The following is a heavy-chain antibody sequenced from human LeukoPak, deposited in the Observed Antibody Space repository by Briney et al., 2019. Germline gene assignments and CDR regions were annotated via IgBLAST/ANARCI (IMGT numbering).Heavy chain of an antibody. CDR2: ISPSGDIT. CDR1: GFHFSAHG. D-gene: IGHD3/OR15-3a*01. V-gene: IGHV3-23*01. CDR3: VRDLDWGAFDV. J-gene: IGHJ3*01. Sequence: GGSLRLSCAASGFHFSAHGMNWIRQAPGKGLEWVSGISPSGDITYYADSVMGRFTISRDNRKSTVSLQMNSLRAEDTALYYCVRDLDWGAFDVWGQGRMITVSS.